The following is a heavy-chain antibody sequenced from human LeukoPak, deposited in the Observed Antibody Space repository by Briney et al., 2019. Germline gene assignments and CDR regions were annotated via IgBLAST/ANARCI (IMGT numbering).Heavy chain of an antibody. CDR1: GGTFSSYA. CDR2: IIPIFGTA. V-gene: IGHV1-69*01. J-gene: IGHJ4*02. CDR3: AKNRDIVVDPAVIPGGITRGGGDY. Sequence: SVKVSCKASGGTFSSYAISWVRQAPGQGLEWMGGIIPIFGTANYAQKFQGRVTITADESTSTAYMELSSLRSEDTAVYYCAKNRDIVVDPAVIPGGITRGGGDYWGQGTLVTVSS. D-gene: IGHD2-2*02.